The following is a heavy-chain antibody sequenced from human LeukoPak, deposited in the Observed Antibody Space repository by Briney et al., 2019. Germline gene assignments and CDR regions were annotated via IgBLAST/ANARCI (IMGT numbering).Heavy chain of an antibody. CDR1: GFTFSSFS. D-gene: IGHD4-17*01. Sequence: GGSLRLSCAASGFTFSSFSMHWVRQAPGKGLEWVSYISSSSGSVYYADSVKGRFTISRDNAKNSLYLQMNSLRGEDTAVYYCARIVHGDYGLDYWGQGTLVTVSS. J-gene: IGHJ4*02. CDR3: ARIVHGDYGLDY. CDR2: ISSSSGSV. V-gene: IGHV3-48*04.